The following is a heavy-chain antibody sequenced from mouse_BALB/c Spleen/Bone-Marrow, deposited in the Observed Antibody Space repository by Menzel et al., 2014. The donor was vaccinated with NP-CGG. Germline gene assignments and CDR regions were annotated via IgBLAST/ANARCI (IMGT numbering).Heavy chain of an antibody. V-gene: IGHV8-8*01. J-gene: IGHJ4*01. CDR1: GFSLSTSGMS. Sequence: QVTLKVCGPGILQPSQTLSLTCSFSGFSLSTSGMSVGWIRQPSGKGLEWLALIWWNDDKYYNPALKSRLTISKDTSNNQVFLKIASVVAADTATYYCARMGGNSAMDYWGQGTSVTVSS. D-gene: IGHD2-1*01. CDR2: IWWNDDK. CDR3: ARMGGNSAMDY.